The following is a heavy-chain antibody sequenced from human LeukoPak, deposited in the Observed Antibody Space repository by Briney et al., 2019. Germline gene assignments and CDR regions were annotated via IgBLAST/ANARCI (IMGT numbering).Heavy chain of an antibody. CDR2: IYYSGST. CDR1: GGSISSSSYY. V-gene: IGHV4-39*07. J-gene: IGHJ6*02. CDR3: ARDFGVPGSGYYYGMDV. D-gene: IGHD3-16*01. Sequence: PSETLSLTCTVSGGSISSSSYYWGWIRQPPGKGLEWIGSIYYSGSTYYNPSLESRVTISVDTSKNQFSLKLSSVTAADTAVYYCARDFGVPGSGYYYGMDVWGQGTTVTVSS.